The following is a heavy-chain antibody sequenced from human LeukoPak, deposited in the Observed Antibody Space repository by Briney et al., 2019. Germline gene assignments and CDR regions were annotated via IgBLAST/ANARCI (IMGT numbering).Heavy chain of an antibody. V-gene: IGHV3-23*01. J-gene: IGHJ4*02. CDR3: AKTPLRYYDSSGWYFDY. Sequence: PGGSLRLSCAASGFTFSSYGMSWVRQAPGKGLEWVSAISGSGGSTYYADSVKGRFTISRDNSKNTLYLQMNSLRAEDTAVYYCAKTPLRYYDSSGWYFDYWGQRTLVTVSS. CDR2: ISGSGGST. D-gene: IGHD3-22*01. CDR1: GFTFSSYG.